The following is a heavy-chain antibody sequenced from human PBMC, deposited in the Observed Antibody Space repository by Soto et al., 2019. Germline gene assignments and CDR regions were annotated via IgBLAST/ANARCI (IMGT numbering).Heavy chain of an antibody. Sequence: QVQLVESGGGVVQPGRSLRLSCAASGFTFSSYAMHWVRQAPGKGLEWVAVISYDGSNKYYADSVKGRFTISRDNSKNPLYLQMNSLRAEDTAVDYCARGGYDSSPLVDYWGQGTLVTVSS. CDR2: ISYDGSNK. CDR1: GFTFSSYA. J-gene: IGHJ4*02. V-gene: IGHV3-30-3*01. CDR3: ARGGYDSSPLVDY. D-gene: IGHD3-22*01.